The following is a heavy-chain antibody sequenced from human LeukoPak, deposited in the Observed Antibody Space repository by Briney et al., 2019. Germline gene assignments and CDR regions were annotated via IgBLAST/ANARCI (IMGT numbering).Heavy chain of an antibody. CDR3: ASHYGMDV. CDR1: GTTFSSDW. V-gene: IGHV3-74*01. Sequence: PGGSLRLSCVDSGTTFSSDWMHWVRQAPGKGPVWISRISSDGRSTTYADSVKGRFTISRDNAKNTLFPQMNSLRADDTAVYYCASHYGMDVWGQGTTVTVSS. J-gene: IGHJ6*02. CDR2: ISSDGRST.